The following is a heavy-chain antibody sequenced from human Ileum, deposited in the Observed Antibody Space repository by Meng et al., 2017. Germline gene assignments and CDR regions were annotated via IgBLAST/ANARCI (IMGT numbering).Heavy chain of an antibody. J-gene: IGHJ4*02. CDR1: GFSRSTSGRG. CDR3: AHSYYYDSSGYYQLFDY. V-gene: IGHV2-5*02. CDR2: IYWDDDK. Sequence: QITFKESCPALVTPTQTLTPTCTFSGFSRSTSGRGVGWIRQPPGKALEWLALIYWDDDKRYSPSLKSRLTITKDTSKNQVVLTMTNMDPVDTATYYCAHSYYYDSSGYYQLFDYWGQGTLVTVSS. D-gene: IGHD3-22*01.